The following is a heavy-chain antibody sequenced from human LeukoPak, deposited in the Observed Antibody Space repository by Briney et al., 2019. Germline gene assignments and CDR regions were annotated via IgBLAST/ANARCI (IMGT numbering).Heavy chain of an antibody. CDR1: GGSISSYY. Sequence: SETLSLTCTVSGGSISSYYWSWIRQPPGKGLEWIGYIYYSGSTNYNPSLKSRVTISVDTSKNQFSLKLSSVTAADTAVYYCARIRQEARITMVRGGKQAYGMDVWGQGTTVTVSS. V-gene: IGHV4-59*01. CDR2: IYYSGST. CDR3: ARIRQEARITMVRGGKQAYGMDV. J-gene: IGHJ6*02. D-gene: IGHD3-10*01.